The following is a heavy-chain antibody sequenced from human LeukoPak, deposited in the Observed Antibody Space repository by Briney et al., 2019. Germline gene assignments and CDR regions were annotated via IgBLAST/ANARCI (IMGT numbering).Heavy chain of an antibody. CDR3: ARDYSSSRYFDY. J-gene: IGHJ4*02. V-gene: IGHV3-21*01. CDR1: GFTFSSYS. Sequence: GGSLRLSCAASGFTFSSYSMNWVRQAPGKGLEWVSSISSRSSYIYYADSVKGRFTISRDNAKNSLFLQMNSQRAEDTAVYFCARDYSSSRYFDYWGQGTLVTVSS. D-gene: IGHD6-13*01. CDR2: ISSRSSYI.